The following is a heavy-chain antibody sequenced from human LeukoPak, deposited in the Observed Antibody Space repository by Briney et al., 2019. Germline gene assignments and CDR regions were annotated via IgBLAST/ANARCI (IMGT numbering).Heavy chain of an antibody. V-gene: IGHV3-74*01. CDR1: GFTFRNYW. Sequence: PGGSLRLSCAASGFTFRNYWMHWVRQAPGKGLVWVSRTNIDGSTSTYADSVQGRFSISRDNAKNTLYLQMNSLRAEDTAVYYCAKSLELAAREYFDYWGQGTLVSVSS. CDR2: TNIDGSTS. J-gene: IGHJ4*02. D-gene: IGHD6-6*01. CDR3: AKSLELAAREYFDY.